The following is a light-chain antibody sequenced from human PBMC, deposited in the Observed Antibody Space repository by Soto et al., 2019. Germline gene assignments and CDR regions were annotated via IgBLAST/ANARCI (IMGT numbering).Light chain of an antibody. CDR2: GAS. J-gene: IGKJ1*01. CDR3: QQYGSSGT. V-gene: IGKV3-20*01. Sequence: EIVMTQSPATLSLSRGERAARSCRASQSVSSNLAWYQQKPGQAPRLLIYGASNRATGIPDRFSGSGSGTDFTLTISRLEPEDFAVYYCQQYGSSGTFGQGTKVDIK. CDR1: QSVSSN.